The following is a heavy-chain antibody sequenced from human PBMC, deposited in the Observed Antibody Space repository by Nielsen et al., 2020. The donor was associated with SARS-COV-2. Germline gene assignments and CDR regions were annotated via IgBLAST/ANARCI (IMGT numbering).Heavy chain of an antibody. Sequence: GESLKISCAASGFTFSSYWMSWVRQAPGKGLEWVANIKQDGSEKYYVDSVKGRFTISRDNAKNSLYLQMNSLRAEDTAVYYCAKDWGYCSGGSCYYFDYWGQGTLVTVSS. CDR2: IKQDGSEK. J-gene: IGHJ4*02. V-gene: IGHV3-7*05. CDR1: GFTFSSYW. D-gene: IGHD2-15*01. CDR3: AKDWGYCSGGSCYYFDY.